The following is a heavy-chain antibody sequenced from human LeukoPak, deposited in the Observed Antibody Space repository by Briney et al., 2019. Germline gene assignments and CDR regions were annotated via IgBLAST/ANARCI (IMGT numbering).Heavy chain of an antibody. CDR1: GGCLSGHY. V-gene: IGHV4-59*11. CDR3: ARLLDNDISGDPDTFDV. Sequence: SETLSLTCTVSGGCLSGHYWSWIRQPPGQRLQWIGYVSYTGRTKYNPSLQSRVTISIDTSNSQFSLKLTSVTSADTAVYSCARLLDNDISGDPDTFDVWGQGTTVIVSS. CDR2: VSYTGRT. J-gene: IGHJ3*01. D-gene: IGHD3-22*01.